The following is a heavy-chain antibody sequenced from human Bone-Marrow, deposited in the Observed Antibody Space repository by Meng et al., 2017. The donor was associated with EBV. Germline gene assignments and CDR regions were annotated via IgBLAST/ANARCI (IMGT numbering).Heavy chain of an antibody. CDR2: INYSGST. CDR3: AREDNASFDP. Sequence: QLQLQESGPGLVKPSETLPLTCTVSGGSISSSSYYWGWIRQPPGKGLEWIGSINYSGSTFYNPSLKTRVTISVDTSKNQFSLRLSSVTAADTALYYCAREDNASFDPWGQGTLVTVSS. CDR1: GGSISSSSYY. V-gene: IGHV4-39*07. J-gene: IGHJ5*02. D-gene: IGHD2-15*01.